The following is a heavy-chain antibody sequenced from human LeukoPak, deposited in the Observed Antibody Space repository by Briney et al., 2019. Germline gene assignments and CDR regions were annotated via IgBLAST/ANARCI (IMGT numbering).Heavy chain of an antibody. V-gene: IGHV3-9*01. CDR1: GFTFNDYA. Sequence: QPGRSLRLSCAASGFTFNDYAMYWVRQAPGKGLEWVSSISWSTGSVDYADSVKGRFTISRDNAKNSLYLHMNTLRAEDTALYYCAKSGRSKAFDIWGQGTMVTVSS. CDR2: ISWSTGSV. CDR3: AKSGRSKAFDI. J-gene: IGHJ3*02.